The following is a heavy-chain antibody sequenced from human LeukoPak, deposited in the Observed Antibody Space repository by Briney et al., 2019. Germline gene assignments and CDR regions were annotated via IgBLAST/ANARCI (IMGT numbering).Heavy chain of an antibody. CDR1: GFTFSNAW. Sequence: GGSLRLSCAASGFTFSNAWVSWVRQAPGKGLEWVGRIKSKTDGGTTDYAAPVKGRLTISRDDSKNTLYLQMNSLKTEDTAVCYCTTKRFGELLLDYWGQGTLVTVSS. V-gene: IGHV3-15*01. J-gene: IGHJ4*02. D-gene: IGHD3-10*01. CDR2: IKSKTDGGTT. CDR3: TTKRFGELLLDY.